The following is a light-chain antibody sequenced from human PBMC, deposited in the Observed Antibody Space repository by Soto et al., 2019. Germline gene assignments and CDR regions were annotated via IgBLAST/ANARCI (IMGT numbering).Light chain of an antibody. J-gene: IGLJ2*01. CDR1: SSDVGSYNL. Sequence: QSALTQPASVSGSPGQSITISCTGTSSDVGSYNLVSWYQQHPGKAPKLMIYEVSKRPSGVSNRFSGSKSGNTASLTISGLQAEDEADYYCCSYAGSSTVVFGGGTTVTVL. CDR2: EVS. V-gene: IGLV2-23*02. CDR3: CSYAGSSTVV.